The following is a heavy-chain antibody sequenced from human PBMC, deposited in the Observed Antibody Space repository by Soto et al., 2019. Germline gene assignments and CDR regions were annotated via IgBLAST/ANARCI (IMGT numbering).Heavy chain of an antibody. V-gene: IGHV1-18*01. CDR2: INAYNGNT. Sequence: GAPVEVSCNSPVYSFARYGIGMERHVPGQGLEWMGWINAYNGNTNYAQNLQGRLTLTTDTSTTTAYMELRSLRSNDTAIYYCAMVDVYVTPSPQDVWGQGTTVTVSS. D-gene: IGHD3-16*01. CDR3: AMVDVYVTPSPQDV. CDR1: VYSFARYG. J-gene: IGHJ6*02.